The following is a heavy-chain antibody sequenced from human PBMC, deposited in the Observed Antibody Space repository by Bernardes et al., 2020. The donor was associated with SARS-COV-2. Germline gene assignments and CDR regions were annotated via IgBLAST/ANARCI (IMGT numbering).Heavy chain of an antibody. D-gene: IGHD6-13*01. J-gene: IGHJ6*02. CDR1: GYTFPHFG. Sequence: ASEKVSCKASGYTFPHFGITWVRQAPGQGLEWLGWITAYSSDTNYAQKFQDRITVTTDTSTSTAYMELRSLRSDDTAIYFCARADGSTSYFYDYGMDVWGQGTAVTVSS. V-gene: IGHV1-18*04. CDR3: ARADGSTSYFYDYGMDV. CDR2: ITAYSSDT.